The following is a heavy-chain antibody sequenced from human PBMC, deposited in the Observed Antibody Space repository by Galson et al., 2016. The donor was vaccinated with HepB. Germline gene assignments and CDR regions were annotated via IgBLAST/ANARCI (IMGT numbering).Heavy chain of an antibody. J-gene: IGHJ5*02. Sequence: SLRLSCAASGFSFSTYAMSWVRQAPGKGLEGVSYISGSGDRRYYADSVKGRFTVSRDNSKNTVYLQMNSLRTEDTAIYYCAKDMRNIVELINVSLAWGQGTPVTVS. CDR2: ISGSGDRR. CDR3: AKDMRNIVELINVSLA. CDR1: GFSFSTYA. D-gene: IGHD2-21*01. V-gene: IGHV3-23*01.